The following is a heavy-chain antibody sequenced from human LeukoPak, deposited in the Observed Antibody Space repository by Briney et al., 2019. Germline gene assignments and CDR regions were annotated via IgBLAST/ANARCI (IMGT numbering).Heavy chain of an antibody. J-gene: IGHJ4*02. CDR1: GFTFSSYG. V-gene: IGHV3-30*02. D-gene: IGHD5-18*01. Sequence: GGSLRLSCAASGFTFSSYGMHWVRQAPGKGLEWVAFIRYDGSNKYYADSVKGRFTISRDNSKNTLYLQMNSLRAEDTAVYYCAKDHIMGAMVTYYFDYWGQGTLVTVSS. CDR3: AKDHIMGAMVTYYFDY. CDR2: IRYDGSNK.